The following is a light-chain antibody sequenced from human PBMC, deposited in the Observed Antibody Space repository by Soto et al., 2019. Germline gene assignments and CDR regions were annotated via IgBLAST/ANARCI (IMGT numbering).Light chain of an antibody. CDR3: QQSYSTPRT. Sequence: DIPMTQSPSSLSASVGDRVTITCRTSQSIGDYLNWYQQKPGKAPNLLIYAASSLQSGVPSRFSGSGSGTDFTLTISSLQPEDFATYYCQQSYSTPRTFGQGTKVEVK. CDR1: QSIGDY. CDR2: AAS. J-gene: IGKJ1*01. V-gene: IGKV1-39*01.